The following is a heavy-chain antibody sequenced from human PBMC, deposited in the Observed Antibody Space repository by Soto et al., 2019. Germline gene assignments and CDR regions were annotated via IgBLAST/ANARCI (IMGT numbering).Heavy chain of an antibody. CDR3: ARHGGDRRIGDYYYYGMDV. D-gene: IGHD3-16*01. CDR1: GGTFSSYA. J-gene: IGHJ6*02. V-gene: IGHV1-69*13. CDR2: IIPIFGTA. Sequence: SVKVSCKASGGTFSSYAISWVRQAPGQGLELMGGIIPIFGTANYAQKFQGRVTITADESTSTAYMELSSLRSEDTAVYYCARHGGDRRIGDYYYYGMDVWGQGTTVTVYS.